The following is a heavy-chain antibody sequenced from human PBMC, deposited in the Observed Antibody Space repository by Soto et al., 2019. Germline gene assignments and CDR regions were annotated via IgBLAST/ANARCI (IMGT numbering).Heavy chain of an antibody. CDR2: LDYIGAS. J-gene: IGHJ2*01. CDR3: ARVFLDVWRDRYYSYFDL. CDR1: GASISSGGYY. Sequence: QVQLQESGPGLVKPSQTLSLTCIVSGASISSGGYYWGGTRQHPGKGLEWIGFLDYIGASYYNPPLEGRMTLSVDTSTSHFSLTLTSLTAADTAVYYCARVFLDVWRDRYYSYFDLWGRGTLVTVSS. V-gene: IGHV4-31*03. D-gene: IGHD3-3*01.